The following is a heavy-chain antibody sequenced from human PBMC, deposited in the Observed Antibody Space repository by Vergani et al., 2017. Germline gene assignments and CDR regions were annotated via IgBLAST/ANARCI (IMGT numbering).Heavy chain of an antibody. D-gene: IGHD3-10*01. CDR2: IYTSGSP. Sequence: QVQLQESGPGLVKPSETLSLTCSVSGGSMSGYYWSWIRQPPGKGLEWIGRIYTSGSPNYNPPLKSRVTISVDTSKNQFSLKLSSVTAADTAVYYCARGKFGSGSYYPYSYYYYCMDVWGQGTTVTVSS. CDR3: ARGKFGSGSYYPYSYYYYCMDV. CDR1: GGSMSGYY. J-gene: IGHJ6*02. V-gene: IGHV4-4*08.